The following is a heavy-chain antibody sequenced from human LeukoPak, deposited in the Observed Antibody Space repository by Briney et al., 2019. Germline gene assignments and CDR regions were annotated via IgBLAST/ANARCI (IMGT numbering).Heavy chain of an antibody. Sequence: PSQTLSLTCTVSGGSISSGDYYWSWIRQPAGKGLEWIGRIYTSGSTNYNPSLKSRVTMSVDTSKNQFSLKLNSVTAADTAVYYCAREYGDFDHWGQGTLVTVSS. CDR1: GGSISSGDYY. D-gene: IGHD4-17*01. CDR3: AREYGDFDH. CDR2: IYTSGST. V-gene: IGHV4-61*02. J-gene: IGHJ4*02.